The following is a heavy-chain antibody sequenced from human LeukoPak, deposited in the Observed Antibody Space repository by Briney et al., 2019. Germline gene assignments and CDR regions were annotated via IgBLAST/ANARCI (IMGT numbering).Heavy chain of an antibody. CDR2: IYHSGST. CDR3: ARGVNSGYFDY. D-gene: IGHD1-26*01. CDR1: GGSISSYY. J-gene: IGHJ4*02. Sequence: SETLSLTCTVSGGSISSYYWSWIRQPPGKGLEWIGYIYHSGSTNYSPSLKSRVTISLDTFKNQFSLKLSSVTAADTAVYYCARGVNSGYFDYCGQGTLVTVSS. V-gene: IGHV4-59*01.